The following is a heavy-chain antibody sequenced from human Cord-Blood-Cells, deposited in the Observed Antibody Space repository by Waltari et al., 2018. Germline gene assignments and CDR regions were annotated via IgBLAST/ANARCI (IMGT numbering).Heavy chain of an antibody. V-gene: IGHV1-69*01. CDR1: GGTFSSYA. J-gene: IGHJ3*02. D-gene: IGHD3-9*01. Sequence: QVQLVQSGAEVKKPGSSVKVSCKASGGTFSSYAISWVRQAPGQGLEWMGGIIPIFGTANYAQKFQGRVTITADESTSTAYMERSSLRSEDTAVYYCARALSRNYDILTGYDAFDIWGQGTMVTVSS. CDR2: IIPIFGTA. CDR3: ARALSRNYDILTGYDAFDI.